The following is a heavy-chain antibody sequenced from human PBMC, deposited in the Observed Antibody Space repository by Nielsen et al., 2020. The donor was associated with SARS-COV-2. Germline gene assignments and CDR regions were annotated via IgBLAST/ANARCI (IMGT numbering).Heavy chain of an antibody. CDR2: ISSSGSTI. D-gene: IGHD3-22*01. J-gene: IGHJ3*02. V-gene: IGHV3-11*04. CDR1: GFTISHDY. Sequence: GGSLRLSCAASGFTISHDYINGVRQAPGKGLEWVSYISSSGSTIYYADSVKGRFTISRDNAKNSLYLQMNSLRAEDTAVYYCAREQWLLRTDAFDIWGQGTMVTVSS. CDR3: AREQWLLRTDAFDI.